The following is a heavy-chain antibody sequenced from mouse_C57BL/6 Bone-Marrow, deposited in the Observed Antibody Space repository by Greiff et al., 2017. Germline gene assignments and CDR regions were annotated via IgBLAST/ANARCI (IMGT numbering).Heavy chain of an antibody. D-gene: IGHD1-1*01. CDR1: GYTFTDYN. CDR2: INPNNGGT. V-gene: IGHV1-18*01. Sequence: VQLKQSGPELVKPGASVKIPCKASGYTFTDYNMDWVKQSPGKSLDGIGDINPNNGGTIYNQKFKGKATLTVDKSSSTAYMELRSLTSEDTAVYYCARGGSSPEFAYWGQGTLVTVSA. CDR3: ARGGSSPEFAY. J-gene: IGHJ3*01.